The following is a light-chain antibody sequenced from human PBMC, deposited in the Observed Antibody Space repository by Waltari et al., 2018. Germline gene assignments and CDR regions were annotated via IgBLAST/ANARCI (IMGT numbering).Light chain of an antibody. J-gene: IGKJ1*01. CDR2: DVS. CDR3: QQYYEWQT. CDR1: ETVTSP. V-gene: IGKV3D-15*01. Sequence: EIVMTQSPAVLSVSPGQRATLSCRASETVTSPLAWYQQKPGQAPRLLIYDVSTRAAGLPGRFSGSGSETEFTLTVTSLQSEDCAVYYCQQYYEWQTFGPGTKVEIK.